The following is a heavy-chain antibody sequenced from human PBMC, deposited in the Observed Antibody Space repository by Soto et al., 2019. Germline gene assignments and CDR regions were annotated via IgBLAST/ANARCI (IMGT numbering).Heavy chain of an antibody. CDR2: ISYDGSNK. J-gene: IGHJ6*02. Sequence: PGGSLRLSCAASGFTFSSYAMYWVRQAPGKGLEWVAVISYDGSNKYYADSVKGRFTISRDNSKNTLYLQMNSLRAEDTAVYYCASDREGYNFNNYYGMDVWGQGTTVTVS. CDR1: GFTFSSYA. V-gene: IGHV3-30-3*01. D-gene: IGHD5-12*01. CDR3: ASDREGYNFNNYYGMDV.